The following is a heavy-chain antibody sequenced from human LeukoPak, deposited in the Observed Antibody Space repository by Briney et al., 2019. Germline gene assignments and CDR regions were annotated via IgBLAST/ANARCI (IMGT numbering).Heavy chain of an antibody. CDR3: ARVGGSGSYYSSRLFDY. J-gene: IGHJ4*02. D-gene: IGHD3-10*01. Sequence: GGSLRLSCAASGFTFDDYGMSWVRHAPGKGLEWVSGINWNGGSTGYADSVKGRFTISRDNAKNSLYLQMNSLRAEDTALYYCARVGGSGSYYSSRLFDYWGQGTLVTVSS. CDR2: INWNGGST. CDR1: GFTFDDYG. V-gene: IGHV3-20*04.